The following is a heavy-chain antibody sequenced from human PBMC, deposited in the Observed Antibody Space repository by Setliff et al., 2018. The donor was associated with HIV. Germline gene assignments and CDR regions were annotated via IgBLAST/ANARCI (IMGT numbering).Heavy chain of an antibody. CDR1: GGSFSGFY. CDR3: ARQGAGYSDDY. J-gene: IGHJ4*02. CDR2: VDDSGGS. V-gene: IGHV4-34*01. Sequence: SETLSLTCAVYGGSFSGFYWSWIRQPPGKGLEYIGEVDDSGGSNYNPSLKSRVSISVDTSKNQFSLKLSSVTAADTAVYYCARQGAGYSDDYWGQGTLVTVSS. D-gene: IGHD5-18*01.